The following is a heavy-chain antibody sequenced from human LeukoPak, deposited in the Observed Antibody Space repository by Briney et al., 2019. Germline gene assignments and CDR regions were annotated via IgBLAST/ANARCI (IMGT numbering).Heavy chain of an antibody. CDR3: AKGREYSSGWYVGY. V-gene: IGHV3-48*01. J-gene: IGHJ4*02. Sequence: GGSLRLSCAASGFTFSSYSMNWVRQAPGKGLEWVSYISSSSTTIFYADSVKGRFTISRDNAKNSLYLQMNSLRAEDTAVYYCAKGREYSSGWYVGYWGQGTLVTVSS. CDR1: GFTFSSYS. CDR2: ISSSSTTI. D-gene: IGHD6-19*01.